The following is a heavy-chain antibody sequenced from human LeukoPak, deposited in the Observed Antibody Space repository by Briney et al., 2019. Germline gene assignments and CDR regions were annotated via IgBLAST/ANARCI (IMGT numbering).Heavy chain of an antibody. J-gene: IGHJ4*02. CDR2: IYPGDSDT. CDR1: GYSFTSYW. D-gene: IGHD3-22*01. Sequence: KSGEFLKISCKGSGYSFTSYWIGWVRQMPGKGLEWMGIIYPGDSDTRYSPSFQGQVTISADKYISTAYLQWSSLKPSDTAMFYCARQPDSSGSPLYWGQGTLVSVSS. CDR3: ARQPDSSGSPLY. V-gene: IGHV5-51*01.